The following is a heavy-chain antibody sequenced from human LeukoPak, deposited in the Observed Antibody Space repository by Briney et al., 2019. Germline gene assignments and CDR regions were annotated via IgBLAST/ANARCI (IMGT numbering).Heavy chain of an antibody. CDR2: IKQDGSEK. J-gene: IGHJ6*03. D-gene: IGHD2-2*01. Sequence: PGGSLRLSCAASGFTFSSYWMSWVRQAPGKGLEWVANIKQDGSEKYYADSVTGRFTISRDNSKNTLYLQMNSLRPEDAAVYYCAKRPGWDQLPDYWYYYMDVWGNGTTVTVSS. CDR1: GFTFSSYW. V-gene: IGHV3-7*01. CDR3: AKRPGWDQLPDYWYYYMDV.